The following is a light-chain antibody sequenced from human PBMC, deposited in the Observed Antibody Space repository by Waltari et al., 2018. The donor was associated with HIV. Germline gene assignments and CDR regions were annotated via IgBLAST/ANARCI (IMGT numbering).Light chain of an antibody. CDR1: QNILDISNNKNY. CDR3: QQHFSTPWT. CDR2: WAS. Sequence: DIVMTQSPDSLAVSVGERATINCKSSQNILDISNNKNYLTWYQQKPGQAPKLLIYWASTRESGVPDGFRGRGSETDFTLTISSLQAEDVAVYYCQQHFSTPWTFGQGTKVGIK. J-gene: IGKJ1*01. V-gene: IGKV4-1*01.